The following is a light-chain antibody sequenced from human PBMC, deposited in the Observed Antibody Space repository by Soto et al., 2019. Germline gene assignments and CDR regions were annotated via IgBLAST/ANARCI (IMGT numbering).Light chain of an antibody. CDR2: SAS. CDR3: QQYDGN. CDR1: QSISTW. J-gene: IGKJ4*01. V-gene: IGKV1-5*01. Sequence: DIQMTQSPSTLSASVGDRVTITCRASQSISTWLAWYQQKPGKVPKLLIYSASTLKSGVPSRFSGSGSGTEFTLTISGLQPGDFATYYCQQYDGNFGGGTRVEIK.